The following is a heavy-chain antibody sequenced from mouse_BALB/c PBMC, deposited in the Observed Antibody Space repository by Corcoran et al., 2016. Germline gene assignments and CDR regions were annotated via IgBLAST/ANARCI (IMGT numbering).Heavy chain of an antibody. V-gene: IGHV8-12*01. CDR2: IYWDDDK. CDR1: GFSLSTSGMG. J-gene: IGHJ2*01. Sequence: QVTLKESGPGILQPSQTLSLTCSFSGFSLSTSGMGVSWIRQPSGKGLEWLAHIYWDDDKRYNPSLKSRLTISKDTSRNQVFLKITSVDTADTATYYCARRERYYYFDYWGQGTTLTVSS. CDR3: ARRERYYYFDY.